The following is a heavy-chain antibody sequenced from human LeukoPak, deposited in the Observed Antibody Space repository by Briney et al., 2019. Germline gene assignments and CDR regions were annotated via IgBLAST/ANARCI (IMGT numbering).Heavy chain of an antibody. J-gene: IGHJ4*02. D-gene: IGHD5-18*01. CDR2: ISGSGGST. Sequence: GGSLRLSCAVSGFTFSSYAMSWVRQAPGKRLEWVSAISGSGGSTYYADSVKGRFTISRDNSKNTLYLQMNSLRAEDTAVYYCAKGGGYLVFDYWGQGTLVTVSS. CDR1: GFTFSSYA. V-gene: IGHV3-23*01. CDR3: AKGGGYLVFDY.